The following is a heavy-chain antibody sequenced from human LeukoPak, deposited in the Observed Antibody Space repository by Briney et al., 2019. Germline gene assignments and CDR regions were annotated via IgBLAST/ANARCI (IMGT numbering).Heavy chain of an antibody. J-gene: IGHJ4*02. V-gene: IGHV4-39*07. Sequence: SETLSLTCTVSGDSIRSNDFYWAWIRQTPGKGLEWIGSIYYSGSTNYNPSLKSRVTISVDTSKNQFSLKLSSVTAADTAVYYCASLRFGEFGSYFDYWGQGTLVTVSS. D-gene: IGHD3-10*01. CDR1: GDSIRSNDFY. CDR2: IYYSGST. CDR3: ASLRFGEFGSYFDY.